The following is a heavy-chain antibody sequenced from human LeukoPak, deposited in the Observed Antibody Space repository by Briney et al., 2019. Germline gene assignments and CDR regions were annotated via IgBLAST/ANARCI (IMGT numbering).Heavy chain of an antibody. CDR3: AREGTITAYNFDY. CDR2: MKYDGSEK. D-gene: IGHD5-12*01. J-gene: IGHJ4*02. Sequence: GGSLRLSCAASGFTFSNYWMSWVRQAPGKGLEWVPNMKYDGSEKYYVDSVKGRFTISRDNAGNSLFLQMNSLRAGDTAVYYCAREGTITAYNFDYWGQGTPVTVSS. CDR1: GFTFSNYW. V-gene: IGHV3-7*05.